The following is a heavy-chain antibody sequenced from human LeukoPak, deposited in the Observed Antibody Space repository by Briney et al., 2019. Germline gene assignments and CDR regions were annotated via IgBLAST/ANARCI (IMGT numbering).Heavy chain of an antibody. CDR2: ISSSSTYI. Sequence: GGSLRLSCAASGFTLSPYGMNWVRQAPGKGLEWVSAISSSSTYIYYADSVKGRFNISRDNSKNTVYLQMNSLRAEDTAVYFCARDRGYCRGGRCYSNYFDLWGQGTLVTVSS. CDR1: GFTLSPYG. J-gene: IGHJ4*02. D-gene: IGHD2-15*01. V-gene: IGHV3-21*01. CDR3: ARDRGYCRGGRCYSNYFDL.